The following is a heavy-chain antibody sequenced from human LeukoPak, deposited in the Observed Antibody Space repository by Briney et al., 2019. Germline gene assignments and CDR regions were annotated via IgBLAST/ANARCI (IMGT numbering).Heavy chain of an antibody. CDR2: ISGSGGST. Sequence: PGGSLRLSCAASGFTFSSYAMSWVRQAPGKRLEWVSAISGSGGSTYYADPVKGRFTISRDNSKNTLYLQMNSLRAEDTAVYYCAKLQLTRNWFDPWGQGTLVTVSS. CDR3: AKLQLTRNWFDP. J-gene: IGHJ5*02. CDR1: GFTFSSYA. D-gene: IGHD6-13*01. V-gene: IGHV3-23*01.